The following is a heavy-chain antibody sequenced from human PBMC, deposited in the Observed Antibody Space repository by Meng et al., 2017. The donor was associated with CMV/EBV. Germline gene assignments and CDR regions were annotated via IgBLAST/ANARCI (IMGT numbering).Heavy chain of an antibody. D-gene: IGHD2-21*02. Sequence: VRRRQSGPGLVTPSQTLSLTCTVSGGSISSCDYYWSWIRQPPGKGLEWIGYIYYSGSTYYNPSLKSRVTISVDTSKNQFSLKLSSVTAADTAVYYCAREGDNPFDYWGQGTLVTVSS. V-gene: IGHV4-30-4*08. J-gene: IGHJ4*02. CDR3: AREGDNPFDY. CDR1: GGSISSCDYY. CDR2: IYYSGST.